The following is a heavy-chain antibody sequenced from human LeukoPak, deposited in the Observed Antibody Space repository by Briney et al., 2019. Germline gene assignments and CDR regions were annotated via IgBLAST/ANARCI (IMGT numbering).Heavy chain of an antibody. D-gene: IGHD2-2*01. J-gene: IGHJ5*02. CDR2: ISYDGSNK. Sequence: GRSLRLSCAASGFTFSSYAMHWVRQAPGKGLEWVAVISYDGSNKYYADSVKGRFTISRDNSKNTLYLQMNSLRAEDTAVYYCARDIIWDIVVVPAAMWFDPWGQGTLVTVSS. CDR1: GFTFSSYA. V-gene: IGHV3-30-3*01. CDR3: ARDIIWDIVVVPAAMWFDP.